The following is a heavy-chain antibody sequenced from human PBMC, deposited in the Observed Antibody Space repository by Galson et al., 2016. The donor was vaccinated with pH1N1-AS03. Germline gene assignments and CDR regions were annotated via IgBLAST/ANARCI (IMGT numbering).Heavy chain of an antibody. J-gene: IGHJ6*02. CDR2: IDWDDGT. Sequence: PALVKPTQTLTLTCTVSGFSLSTGGMLVSWIRQPPGKALEWLGRIDWDDGTFYSTSLKTRLTISKDTSKNQVVLTMTNMDPVDTGTYYCARTLNYNTGLDVWGQGTAVTVSS. D-gene: IGHD5-24*01. V-gene: IGHV2-70*04. CDR3: ARTLNYNTGLDV. CDR1: GFSLSTGGML.